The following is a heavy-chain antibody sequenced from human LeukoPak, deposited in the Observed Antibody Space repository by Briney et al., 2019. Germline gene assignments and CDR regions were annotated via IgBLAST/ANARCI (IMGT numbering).Heavy chain of an antibody. V-gene: IGHV3-23*01. CDR1: GFIFSNYG. D-gene: IGHD6-19*01. CDR3: AKERDRSDWSDSFDY. CDR2: ISSGGGNT. J-gene: IGHJ4*02. Sequence: GGSLRLSCAASGFIFSNYGMTWVRQAPGKGREWVASISSGGGNTYYADSVQGRFTISRANSKNTLYLQMNSLRAEDTAVYFCAKERDRSDWSDSFDYWGQGTHVTASS.